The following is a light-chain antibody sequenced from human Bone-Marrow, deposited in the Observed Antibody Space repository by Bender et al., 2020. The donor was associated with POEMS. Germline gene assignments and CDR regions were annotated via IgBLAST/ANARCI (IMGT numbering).Light chain of an antibody. CDR2: SNN. Sequence: QSVLAQPPSVSATPGQGVTISCSGSSSNIGGNFVYWYQHVPGTAPKLLIHSNNHRPSGVPDRFSGSKSGSSASLAISGLQSEDEADYYCAAWDDSLNGRVFGGGTKLTVL. V-gene: IGLV1-44*01. CDR3: AAWDDSLNGRV. CDR1: SSNIGGNF. J-gene: IGLJ2*01.